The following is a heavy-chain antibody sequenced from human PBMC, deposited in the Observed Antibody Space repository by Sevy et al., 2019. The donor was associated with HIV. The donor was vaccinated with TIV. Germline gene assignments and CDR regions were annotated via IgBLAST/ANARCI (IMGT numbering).Heavy chain of an antibody. CDR1: GGSFSGYY. V-gene: IGHV4-34*01. CDR2: INHSGST. J-gene: IGHJ5*02. Sequence: SETLSLTCAVYGGSFSGYYWSWIRQPPGKGLEWIGEINHSGSTNYNPSLKSRVTISVDTSKNQFSLKLSSVTAADTAVSYCARAPGGSSGWYYRGRFDPWGQGTLVTVSS. CDR3: ARAPGGSSGWYYRGRFDP. D-gene: IGHD6-19*01.